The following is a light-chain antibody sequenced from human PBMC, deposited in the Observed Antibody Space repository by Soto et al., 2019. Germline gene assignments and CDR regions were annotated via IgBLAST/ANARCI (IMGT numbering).Light chain of an antibody. Sequence: EIVLTQSPGTLSLSPGERATLSCRASQSVFSSLAWYQQKPGQAPRLVIYGASSRATGIPDRFSGSGSGTDFTLTISRLEPEDFAVYYCQQYGSSPRTFGQGTKVDI. CDR1: QSVFSS. CDR3: QQYGSSPRT. V-gene: IGKV3-20*01. CDR2: GAS. J-gene: IGKJ1*01.